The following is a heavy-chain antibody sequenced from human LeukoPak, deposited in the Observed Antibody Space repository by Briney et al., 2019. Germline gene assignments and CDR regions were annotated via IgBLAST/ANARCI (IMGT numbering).Heavy chain of an antibody. CDR3: AREADTAMVPRVDY. Sequence: PSETLSLTCTVSGGSISSGSYYWRWIRQPAGKGLEWIGRIYTSGSTNYNPSLKSRVTISVDTSKNQFSLKLSSVTAADTAVYYCAREADTAMVPRVDYWGQGTLVTVSS. CDR1: GGSISSGSYY. CDR2: IYTSGST. D-gene: IGHD5-18*01. J-gene: IGHJ4*02. V-gene: IGHV4-61*02.